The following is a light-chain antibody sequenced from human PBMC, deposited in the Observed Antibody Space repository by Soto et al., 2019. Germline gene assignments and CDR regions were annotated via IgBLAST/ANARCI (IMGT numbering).Light chain of an antibody. CDR2: DNN. V-gene: IGLV1-51*01. CDR1: SXNVGSNY. CDR3: ATWDRSLSVYVL. J-gene: IGLJ2*01. Sequence: QSVLTQPPSVSAAPGQKVTISCSXSSXNVGSNYVSWYQQLPGTAPKLLIYDNNKRPSGIPDRFSGSKSGTSATLDITGLQTGDEADYYCATWDRSLSVYVLFGGGTKLTVL.